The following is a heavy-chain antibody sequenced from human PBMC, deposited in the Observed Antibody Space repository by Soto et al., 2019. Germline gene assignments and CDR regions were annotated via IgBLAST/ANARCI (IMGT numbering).Heavy chain of an antibody. Sequence: ASVKVSCKTSGYTFTGYYIHWVRRAPGQGLEGMGRINPDSDDTDYAQKFQGRFTMTRDTSISTAYMELNSLRSDDTDVYYCAGDGYSSLDYWGRGTLVTVSS. CDR2: INPDSDDT. J-gene: IGHJ4*02. D-gene: IGHD5-18*01. V-gene: IGHV1-2*02. CDR3: AGDGYSSLDY. CDR1: GYTFTGYY.